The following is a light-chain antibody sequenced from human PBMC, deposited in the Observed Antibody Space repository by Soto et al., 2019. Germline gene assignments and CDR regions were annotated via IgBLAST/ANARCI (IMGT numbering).Light chain of an antibody. CDR1: SSDIGSSDH. J-gene: IGLJ1*01. CDR3: SSYTSTTSYV. CDR2: DVY. V-gene: IGLV2-14*03. Sequence: QSALTQPASVSDSPGQSITISCIGTSSDIGSSDHVSWHQQHPGRAPKLIIYDVYNRPSGFSHRFSGSKTGNTASLIISGLQAEDDADYYCSSYTSTTSYVFGSGTKLTVL.